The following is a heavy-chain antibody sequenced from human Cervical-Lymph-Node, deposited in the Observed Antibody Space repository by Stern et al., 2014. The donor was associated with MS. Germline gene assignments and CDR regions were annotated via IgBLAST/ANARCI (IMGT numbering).Heavy chain of an antibody. CDR2: ISADGNNK. V-gene: IGHV3-30*18. CDR1: GFTFSSYG. Sequence: VQLVESGGGVVQPGRSLTLSCAASGFTFSSYGMHWVRQAPGKGLEWVTLISADGNNKQYADSVKGRFTISRDNSRNTLLLEMRSLRPDDTAVYYCAKGVDFWTGSTPYRGMDVWGQGTTVTVS. CDR3: AKGVDFWTGSTPYRGMDV. J-gene: IGHJ6*02. D-gene: IGHD3/OR15-3a*01.